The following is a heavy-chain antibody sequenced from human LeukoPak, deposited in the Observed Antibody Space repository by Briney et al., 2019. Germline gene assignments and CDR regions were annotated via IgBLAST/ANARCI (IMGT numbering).Heavy chain of an antibody. D-gene: IGHD3-10*01. CDR3: ASAGPAGSYYNDWFDP. V-gene: IGHV4-30-2*01. CDR2: IYHSGST. Sequence: SETLSLTCTVSGGSISSGGYYWSWIRQPPGKGLEWIGYIYHSGSTYYNPSLKSRVTISVDRSKNQFSLKLSSVTAADTAVYYCASAGPAGSYYNDWFDPWGQGTLVTVSS. CDR1: GGSISSGGYY. J-gene: IGHJ5*02.